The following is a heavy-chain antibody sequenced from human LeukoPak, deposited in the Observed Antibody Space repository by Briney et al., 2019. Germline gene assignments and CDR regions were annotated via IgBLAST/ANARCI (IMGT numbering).Heavy chain of an antibody. D-gene: IGHD3-22*01. V-gene: IGHV3-30*04. J-gene: IGHJ4*02. CDR3: ARGGGYYDSSGYLFDY. CDR1: GFTFGDYA. Sequence: GRSLRLSCTASGFTFGDYAMTWVRQAPGKGLEWVAVISYDGSNKYYADSVKGRFTISRDNSKNTLYLQMNSLRAEDTAVYYCARGGGYYDSSGYLFDYWGQGTLVTVSS. CDR2: ISYDGSNK.